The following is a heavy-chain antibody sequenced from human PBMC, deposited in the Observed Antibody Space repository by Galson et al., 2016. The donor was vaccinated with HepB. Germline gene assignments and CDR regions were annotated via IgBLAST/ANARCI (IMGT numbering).Heavy chain of an antibody. CDR3: VKEESSGYYRTGDY. CDR1: GFSFSNCG. V-gene: IGHV3-30*18. Sequence: SLRLSCAASGFSFSNCGMHWVRQAPGKGLEWVEVSTYGESDEHYADSVKGRFTISRDNSKKTLYLQMDSLRVDDTAVYYCVKEESSGYYRTGDYWGQGTLVTVSS. CDR2: STYGESDE. D-gene: IGHD6-19*01. J-gene: IGHJ4*02.